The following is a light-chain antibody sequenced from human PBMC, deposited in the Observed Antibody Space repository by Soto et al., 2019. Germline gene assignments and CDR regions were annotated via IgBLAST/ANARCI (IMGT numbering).Light chain of an antibody. CDR1: QSVGSSY. CDR3: QQYGSSPWT. J-gene: IGKJ1*01. Sequence: EIVLTQSPGTLSLSPGERATLSCRASQSVGSSYLAWYQQKPGQAPRLLIYGASFRATGIPDRFSGSGSGTDFTLTISRLEPEDFAVYYCQQYGSSPWTFGQGTKVDI. CDR2: GAS. V-gene: IGKV3-20*01.